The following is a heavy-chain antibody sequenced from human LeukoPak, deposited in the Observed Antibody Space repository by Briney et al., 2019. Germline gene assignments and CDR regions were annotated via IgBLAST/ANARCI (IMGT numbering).Heavy chain of an antibody. Sequence: GASVKVSCKASGYTFTSYDINWVRQATGHGLEWVGWMSPNSGNTVYAQKFQGRVTMTRNTSISTAYMELSSLRSEDTAVYYCARGTSNSWYLVDYWGQGTLVTVSS. CDR3: ARGTSNSWYLVDY. J-gene: IGHJ4*02. CDR2: MSPNSGNT. V-gene: IGHV1-8*01. D-gene: IGHD6-13*01. CDR1: GYTFTSYD.